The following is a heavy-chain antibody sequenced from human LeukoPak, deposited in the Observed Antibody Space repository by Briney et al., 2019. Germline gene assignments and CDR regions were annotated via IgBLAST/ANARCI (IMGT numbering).Heavy chain of an antibody. CDR1: EFSVGSNY. CDR3: AKGAVAGTSDY. D-gene: IGHD6-19*01. V-gene: IGHV3-23*01. Sequence: GGSLRLSCAASEFSVGSNYMTWVRQAPGKGLEWVSAISGSGGSTYYADSVKGRFTISRDNSKNTLYLQMNSLRAEDTAVYYCAKGAVAGTSDYWGQGTLVTVSS. J-gene: IGHJ4*02. CDR2: ISGSGGST.